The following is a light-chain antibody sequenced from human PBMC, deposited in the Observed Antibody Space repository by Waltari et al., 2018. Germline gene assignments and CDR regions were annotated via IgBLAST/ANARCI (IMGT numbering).Light chain of an antibody. CDR2: GAS. J-gene: IGKJ4*01. V-gene: IGKV1-39*01. CDR3: QQSAYTPFT. Sequence: DIQMTQSPSSLSASVGDRVTMSCRASQTIRQHLNWYQQKAGTAPRLLIYGASTLQSGVPSRFSGSGSGSHFTLNISSLQPEDFATYRCQQSAYTPFTFGGGTKVDIK. CDR1: QTIRQH.